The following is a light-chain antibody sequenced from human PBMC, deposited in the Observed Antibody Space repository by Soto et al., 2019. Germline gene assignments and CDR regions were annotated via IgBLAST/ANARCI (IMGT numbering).Light chain of an antibody. CDR3: QHRSKWSLT. CDR2: DAS. J-gene: IGKJ5*01. Sequence: EIVLPPSPATLSLSPGERATLSCRASQSVSSYLGWYRQKPGQAPRLLIYDASNRATGIPARFSGSGSGTDFTLTISSLEPEDFAVYYCQHRSKWSLTFGQGTRLEIK. CDR1: QSVSSY. V-gene: IGKV3-11*01.